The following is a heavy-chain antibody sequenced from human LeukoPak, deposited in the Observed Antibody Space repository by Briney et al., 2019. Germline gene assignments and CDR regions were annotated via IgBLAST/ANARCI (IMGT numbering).Heavy chain of an antibody. V-gene: IGHV4-34*01. CDR3: ARISWDDSSGYFPDY. CDR1: GGSFSGYY. J-gene: IGHJ4*02. D-gene: IGHD3-22*01. Sequence: SETLSLTCAVYGGSFSGYYWSWIRQPPGKGLEWIGEINHSGSTNYNPSLKSPVTISLDTSKNQFSLRLTSVTAADTAVYYCARISWDDSSGYFPDYWGQGTLVTVSS. CDR2: INHSGST.